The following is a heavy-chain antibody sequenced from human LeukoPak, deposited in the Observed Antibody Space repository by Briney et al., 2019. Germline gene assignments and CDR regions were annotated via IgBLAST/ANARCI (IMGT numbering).Heavy chain of an antibody. CDR1: GFTFSSYA. D-gene: IGHD6-19*01. V-gene: IGHV3-23*01. CDR3: AKTRSSGWSDFDY. CDR2: ISGSGGGT. Sequence: PGGSLRLSCAASGFTFSSYAMSWVRQAPGKGPEWVSVISGSGGGTYYADSVKGRFTISRDNSKDTLYLQMSSLRVEDTAVYYCAKTRSSGWSDFDYWGQGTLVTVSS. J-gene: IGHJ4*02.